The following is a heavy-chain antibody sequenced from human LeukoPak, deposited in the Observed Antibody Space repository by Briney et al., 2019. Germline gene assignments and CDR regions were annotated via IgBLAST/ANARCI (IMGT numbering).Heavy chain of an antibody. CDR1: GGSISSGSYY. J-gene: IGHJ4*02. V-gene: IGHV4-61*02. D-gene: IGHD1-26*01. CDR3: GEGTGYSGSYSFDY. CDR2: IYYSGST. Sequence: SETLSLTCTVSGGSISSGSYYWSWIRQPAGKGLEWIGRIYYSGSTNYNPSLKSRVTISVDTSKNQFSLQLSSVTAADTAVYYCGEGTGYSGSYSFDYWGQGTLVTVSS.